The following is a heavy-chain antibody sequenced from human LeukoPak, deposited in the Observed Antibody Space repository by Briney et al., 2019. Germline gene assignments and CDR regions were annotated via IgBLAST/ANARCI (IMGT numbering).Heavy chain of an antibody. CDR3: ACLGHQYSPYYFDY. CDR2: IYHSGST. D-gene: IGHD4-11*01. V-gene: IGHV4-38-2*01. J-gene: IGHJ4*02. Sequence: PSETLSLTCAVSGYSISSGYYWGWIRQPPGKGLEWIGSIYHSGSTYYNPSLKSRVTISVDTSKNQFSPKLSSVTAADTAVYYCACLGHQYSPYYFDYWGQGTLVTVSS. CDR1: GYSISSGYY.